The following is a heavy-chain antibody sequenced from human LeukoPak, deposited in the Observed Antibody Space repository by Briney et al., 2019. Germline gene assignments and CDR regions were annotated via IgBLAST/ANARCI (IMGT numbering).Heavy chain of an antibody. CDR1: GYTFTSYD. Sequence: ASVKVSCKASGYTFTSYDINWVRQATGQGLEWMGWMNHNSGNTGYAQKFQGRVTITRNTSISTAYMELSSLRAEDTALYYCAGHRSGWYKIPEYFQHWGQGTLVTVSS. V-gene: IGHV1-8*03. CDR3: AGHRSGWYKIPEYFQH. J-gene: IGHJ1*01. D-gene: IGHD6-19*01. CDR2: MNHNSGNT.